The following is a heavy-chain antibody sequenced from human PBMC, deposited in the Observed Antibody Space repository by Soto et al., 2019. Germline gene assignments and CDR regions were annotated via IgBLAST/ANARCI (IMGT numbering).Heavy chain of an antibody. Sequence: QVQLVQSGAEVKKPGASVKVSCKASGYTFTNYGISWVRQAPGQGLEWMGWISAYNGNTKYAQKFQGRVTMTTDTSTTKAYMELRSLRSDDTAVYYCARGGVYCSGGSCPDNWFDPWGQGTLVTVSS. J-gene: IGHJ5*02. CDR3: ARGGVYCSGGSCPDNWFDP. V-gene: IGHV1-18*01. D-gene: IGHD2-15*01. CDR2: ISAYNGNT. CDR1: GYTFTNYG.